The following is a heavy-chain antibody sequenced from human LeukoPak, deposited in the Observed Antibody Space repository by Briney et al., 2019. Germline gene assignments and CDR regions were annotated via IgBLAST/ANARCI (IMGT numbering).Heavy chain of an antibody. J-gene: IGHJ4*02. V-gene: IGHV1-2*02. Sequence: ASVKVSCKASGYTFTGYYMHWVRQAPGQGLEWMGWINPNSGGTNYAQKFQGRVTMTRDTSISTAFMELSRLRSDDTAVYYCARDRGGSSWFLDYWGQGTLVTVSS. CDR2: INPNSGGT. CDR3: ARDRGGSSWFLDY. CDR1: GYTFTGYY. D-gene: IGHD6-13*01.